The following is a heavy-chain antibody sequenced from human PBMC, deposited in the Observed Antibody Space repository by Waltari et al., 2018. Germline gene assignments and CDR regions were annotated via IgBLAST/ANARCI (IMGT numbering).Heavy chain of an antibody. D-gene: IGHD6-13*01. CDR3: ARDTRYSSSWNWFDP. CDR2: ISAYNGNT. CDR1: GYTFTSYG. J-gene: IGHJ5*02. V-gene: IGHV1-18*01. Sequence: QVQLVQSGAEVTKPGASVTVSCKASGYTFTSYGISWVRQPPGQGLEWMGWISAYNGNTNYAQKLQGRVTMTTDTSTSTAYMELRSLRSDDTAVYYCARDTRYSSSWNWFDPWGQGTLVTVSS.